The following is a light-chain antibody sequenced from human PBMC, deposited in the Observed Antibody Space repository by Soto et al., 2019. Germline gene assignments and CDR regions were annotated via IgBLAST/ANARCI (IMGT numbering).Light chain of an antibody. Sequence: QSALTQPASVSGSPGQSSTISCTGTSSDVGGYNYVSWYQQHPRKAPKLMIYDVSNRPSGVSNRFSGSKSGNTASLTISGPQAEDEADYYCSSYTSSSTLVFGGGTKLTVL. J-gene: IGLJ2*01. CDR3: SSYTSSSTLV. CDR1: SSDVGGYNY. V-gene: IGLV2-14*01. CDR2: DVS.